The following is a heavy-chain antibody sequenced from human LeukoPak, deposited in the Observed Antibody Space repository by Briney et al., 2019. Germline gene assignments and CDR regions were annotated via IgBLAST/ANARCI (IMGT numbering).Heavy chain of an antibody. CDR3: ASTLNYYYYYYGMDV. Sequence: SVKVSCKASGGTFSSYAISWVRQAPGQGLEWMGGIIPIFGTANYAQKFQGRVTITADESTSTAYMELSSLRSEDTAVYYCASTLNYYYYYYGMDVWGQGPRSPSP. J-gene: IGHJ6*02. CDR1: GGTFSSYA. V-gene: IGHV1-69*13. CDR2: IIPIFGTA. D-gene: IGHD1-7*01.